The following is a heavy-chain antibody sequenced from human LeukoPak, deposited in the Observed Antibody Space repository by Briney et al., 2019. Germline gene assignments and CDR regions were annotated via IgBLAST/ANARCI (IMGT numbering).Heavy chain of an antibody. J-gene: IGHJ4*02. V-gene: IGHV3-64D*06. CDR2: ISTNGENT. D-gene: IGHD2-2*01. CDR1: GFTFSSYA. CDR3: VKGDWSSSRGDH. Sequence: GGSLRLSCSASGFTFSSYAIHWVRQAPGKGLEYVSVISTNGENTYYADSVKGRFTIFRDNSKNTLYLQMSSLRPEDTAVYYCVKGDWSSSRGDHWGQGTLVTVSS.